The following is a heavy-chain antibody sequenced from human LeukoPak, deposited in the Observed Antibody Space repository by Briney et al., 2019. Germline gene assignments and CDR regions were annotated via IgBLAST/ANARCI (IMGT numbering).Heavy chain of an antibody. CDR2: FYTTGTT. J-gene: IGHJ4*02. CDR3: ARDRRYSYGLDHFDY. D-gene: IGHD5-18*01. Sequence: SETLSLTCTVSGGSISSGSYYWSWLRQPAGKGLEWIGRFYTTGTTNYNPSLKSRVTISVDTSKNQFSLKLSSVTAADTAVYYCARDRRYSYGLDHFDYWGQGTLVTVSS. CDR1: GGSISSGSYY. V-gene: IGHV4-61*02.